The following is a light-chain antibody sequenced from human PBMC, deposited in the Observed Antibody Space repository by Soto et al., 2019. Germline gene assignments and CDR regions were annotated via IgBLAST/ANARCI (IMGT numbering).Light chain of an antibody. Sequence: IQMTHSPSPPSASLGDRVTIPCRASQGISTYLNWYQQKPGKAPKLLIYAASSLQSGVPSRFSGSGSETDFTLTISSLQPEDFATYSCQQSYSTTWTFGQGTKVDIK. CDR3: QQSYSTTWT. CDR2: AAS. J-gene: IGKJ1*01. CDR1: QGISTY. V-gene: IGKV1-39*01.